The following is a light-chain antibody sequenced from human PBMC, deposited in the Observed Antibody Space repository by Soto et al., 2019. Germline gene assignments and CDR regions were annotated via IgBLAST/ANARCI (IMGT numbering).Light chain of an antibody. J-gene: IGLJ1*01. CDR2: NSN. CDR3: ASWDDSLTGPV. Sequence: QSVLSQPPSASGTPGQTVIISCSGSRSDIGSNFVNWYQHLPGTAPKLLIYNSNQRPSGVPDRFSGSKSGTSASLAISGLQSEDEADYYCASWDDSLTGPVFGTGTNVTVL. V-gene: IGLV1-44*01. CDR1: RSDIGSNF.